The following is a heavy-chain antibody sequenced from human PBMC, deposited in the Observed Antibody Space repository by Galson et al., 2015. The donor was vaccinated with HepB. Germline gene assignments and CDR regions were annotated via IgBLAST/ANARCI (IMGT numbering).Heavy chain of an antibody. Sequence: SVKVSCKASGGTFSSYAITWVRQAPGQGLEWMGGIIPTFHTANYAQKFQGRVTITADKSTSTAYMELSSLRSEDTAVYFCARTKMATTGVRFDPWGQGTLVTVSS. CDR2: IIPTFHTA. J-gene: IGHJ5*02. CDR3: ARTKMATTGVRFDP. CDR1: GGTFSSYA. V-gene: IGHV1-69*06. D-gene: IGHD5-24*01.